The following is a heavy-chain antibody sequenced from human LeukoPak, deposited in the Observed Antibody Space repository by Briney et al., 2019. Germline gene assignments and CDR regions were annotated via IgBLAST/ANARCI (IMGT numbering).Heavy chain of an antibody. CDR3: ARSITMMGYYFDY. CDR1: GYTFTSYG. Sequence: GASVKVSCKASGYTFTSYGITWVRQAPGQGLEWMGWINAYNGLTNYAQKLQGRVTMTTDTSTSTVYMELRSLRSDDTAVYHCARSITMMGYYFDYWGQGTLVTVSS. CDR2: INAYNGLT. D-gene: IGHD3-22*01. J-gene: IGHJ4*02. V-gene: IGHV1-18*01.